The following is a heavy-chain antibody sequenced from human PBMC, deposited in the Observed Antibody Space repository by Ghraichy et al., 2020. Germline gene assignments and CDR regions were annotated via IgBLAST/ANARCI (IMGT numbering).Heavy chain of an antibody. D-gene: IGHD5-24*01. CDR1: GFTFSDYY. CDR3: ARFDGFNADY. V-gene: IGHV3-11*01. CDR2: ISSGSNTI. Sequence: GGSLRLSCAASGFTFSDYYMSWIRQAPGKGLEWVSYISSGSNTIYYADSVKGRFTISRDNAKNSLFLQMNSLRAEDTAVYYCARFDGFNADYWGQGTLVTVSS. J-gene: IGHJ4*02.